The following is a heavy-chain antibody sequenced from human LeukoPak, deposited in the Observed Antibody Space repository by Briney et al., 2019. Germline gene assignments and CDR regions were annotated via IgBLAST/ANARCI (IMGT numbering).Heavy chain of an antibody. CDR2: ISSSGSTI. CDR3: ARVGPIMVRGVMTFDY. D-gene: IGHD3-10*01. J-gene: IGHJ4*02. V-gene: IGHV3-11*01. Sequence: PGGSLRLSCAASAFTFSNYWMSWVRQAPGKGLEWVSYISSSGSTIYYADSVKGRFTISRDNAKNSLYLQMNSLRAEDTAVYYCARVGPIMVRGVMTFDYWGQGTLVTVSS. CDR1: AFTFSNYW.